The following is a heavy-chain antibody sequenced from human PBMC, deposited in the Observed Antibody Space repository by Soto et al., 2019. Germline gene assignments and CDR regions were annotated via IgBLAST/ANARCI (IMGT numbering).Heavy chain of an antibody. Sequence: EVQLLESGGVLVQPGGSLRLSCAASGFTFTSYAMSWVRQAPGKGLEWVSAISGSGGRTYYADSVKGRFTISRDNSKNTMYLQMNSLRAEDTAVYYCAKAAAIAAAGWAYFDYWGQGTLVTVSS. CDR2: ISGSGGRT. CDR1: GFTFTSYA. D-gene: IGHD6-13*01. V-gene: IGHV3-23*01. J-gene: IGHJ4*02. CDR3: AKAAAIAAAGWAYFDY.